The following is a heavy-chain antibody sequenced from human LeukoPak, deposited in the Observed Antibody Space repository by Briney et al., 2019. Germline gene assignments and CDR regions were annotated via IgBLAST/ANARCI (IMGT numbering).Heavy chain of an antibody. Sequence: GGSLRLSCAASGFTFSSYNMNWVRQAPGKGLEWISYITTNSGTIFYADSVKGRFTISRDNATNSLYLQMNSLRVEDTAVYYCARDCSGGTCYRFWGQGTLVTVSS. CDR3: ARDCSGGTCYRF. V-gene: IGHV3-48*01. J-gene: IGHJ4*02. CDR2: ITTNSGTI. D-gene: IGHD2-15*01. CDR1: GFTFSSYN.